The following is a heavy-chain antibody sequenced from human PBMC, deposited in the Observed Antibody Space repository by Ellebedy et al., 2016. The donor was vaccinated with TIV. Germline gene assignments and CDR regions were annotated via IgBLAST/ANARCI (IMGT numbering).Heavy chain of an antibody. CDR1: GFTFSSYW. CDR2: IKQDGSEK. Sequence: GESLKISCAASGFTFSSYWMRWVRQAPGKGLEWVANIKQDGSEKYYVDSVKGRFIISRDNAKNSLYLQMNSLRAEDTAVYYCARDFYDFWSGYYYSYFDYWGQGTLVTVSS. CDR3: ARDFYDFWSGYYYSYFDY. V-gene: IGHV3-7*01. J-gene: IGHJ4*02. D-gene: IGHD3-3*01.